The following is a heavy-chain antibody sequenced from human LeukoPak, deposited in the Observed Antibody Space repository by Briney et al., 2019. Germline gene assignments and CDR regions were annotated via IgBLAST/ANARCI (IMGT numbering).Heavy chain of an antibody. CDR2: NFGGSYT. J-gene: IGHJ3*02. CDR1: GFTFSDYY. Sequence: GGSLRLSCAASGFTFSDYYMTWIRQAPGKGLEWISHINFGGSYTNYAASVKGRFTISRDNSKNTLYLQMNSLRAEDTAVYYCARVGTYDAFDIWGQGTMVTVSS. CDR3: ARVGTYDAFDI. D-gene: IGHD3-10*01. V-gene: IGHV3-11*06.